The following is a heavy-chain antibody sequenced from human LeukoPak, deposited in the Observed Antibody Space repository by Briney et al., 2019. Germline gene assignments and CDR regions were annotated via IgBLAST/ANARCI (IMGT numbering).Heavy chain of an antibody. CDR1: GYXFTGFY. CDR2: INPNTGGT. V-gene: IGHV1-2*02. D-gene: IGHD1-1*01. CDR3: ARGGGGWNDGFDY. Sequence: ASVRVSCKASGYXFTGFYIHWVRQAPGQGLEWLGWINPNTGGTNYAQKLQGRVTMTRDTSITTAYMELSRLRSDDTAVYYCARGGGGWNDGFDYWGQGTLVTVSS. J-gene: IGHJ4*02.